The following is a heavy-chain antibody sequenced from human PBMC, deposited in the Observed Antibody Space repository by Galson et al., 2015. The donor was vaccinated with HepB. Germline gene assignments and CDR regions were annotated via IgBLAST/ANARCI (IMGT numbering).Heavy chain of an antibody. D-gene: IGHD2-15*01. CDR3: ATTRPAKTVVAALDY. J-gene: IGHJ4*02. CDR1: GFTFSNYV. CDR2: MSYDGSNK. Sequence: SLRLSCAASGFTFSNYVMHWVRQAPGKGLEWVAVMSYDGSNKNYADSVKGRFTISRDNSKNTLYLQMNSMRAEDTAVYYCATTRPAKTVVAALDYWGQGTLVTVSS. V-gene: IGHV3-30-3*01.